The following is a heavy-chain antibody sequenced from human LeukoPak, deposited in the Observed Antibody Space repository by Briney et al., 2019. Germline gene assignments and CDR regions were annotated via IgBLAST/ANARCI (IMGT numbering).Heavy chain of an antibody. CDR3: ARQVYSGTHYFDY. CDR2: IYYSGST. D-gene: IGHD1-26*01. Sequence: SETLSLTCAVSGYSISSSNWWGWIRQPPGKGLEWIGYIYYSGSTYYNPSLKSRVTMSVDTSKNQFSLKLSSVTAADTAVYYCARQVYSGTHYFDYWGQGTLVTVSS. V-gene: IGHV4-28*01. J-gene: IGHJ4*02. CDR1: GYSISSSNW.